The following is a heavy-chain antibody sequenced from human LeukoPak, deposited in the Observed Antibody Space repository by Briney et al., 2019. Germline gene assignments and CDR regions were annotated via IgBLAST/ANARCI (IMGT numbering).Heavy chain of an antibody. CDR2: ISWSSGII. CDR1: GFTFSSYG. J-gene: IGHJ4*02. V-gene: IGHV3-9*01. Sequence: AGGSLRLSCAASGFTFSSYGMHGVRQAPGKGLEWVSGISWSSGIIGYTDSVKGRFTISRDNAKNSLYLQMNSLRSEDTALYYCAKDGAGYNYGIDYWGQGTLVTVSS. CDR3: AKDGAGYNYGIDY. D-gene: IGHD5-18*01.